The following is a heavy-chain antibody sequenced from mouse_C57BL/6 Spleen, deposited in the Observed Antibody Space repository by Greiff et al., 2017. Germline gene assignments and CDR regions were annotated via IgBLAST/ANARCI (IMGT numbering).Heavy chain of an antibody. J-gene: IGHJ1*03. Sequence: QVQLQQSGAELARPGASVKMSCKASGYTFPSSTMHWVQQRPGQGLEWIGYINPSSGYTKYNQKFKDKATWTADKSSSTAYMQLSSLTSEDSAVYYCARSYGRDWYFDVWGTGTTVTVSS. V-gene: IGHV1-4*01. D-gene: IGHD1-1*02. CDR1: GYTFPSST. CDR2: INPSSGYT. CDR3: ARSYGRDWYFDV.